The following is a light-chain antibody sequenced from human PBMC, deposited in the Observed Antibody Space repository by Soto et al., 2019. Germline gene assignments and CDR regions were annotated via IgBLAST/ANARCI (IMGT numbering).Light chain of an antibody. V-gene: IGLV2-8*01. CDR1: SSDVGGYNY. Sequence: QSALTQPPSASGSPGQSVTISCTGTSSDVGGYNYVSWYQQHPGKALKLMIYEVSKRPSGVPDRFSGSKSGNTASLTVSWLQAEDEADYYCSSYAGSNNLVFGTGTKVTVL. J-gene: IGLJ1*01. CDR3: SSYAGSNNLV. CDR2: EVS.